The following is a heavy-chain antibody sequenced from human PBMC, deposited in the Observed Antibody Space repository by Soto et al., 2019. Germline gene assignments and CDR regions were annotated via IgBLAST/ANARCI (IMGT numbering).Heavy chain of an antibody. D-gene: IGHD3-9*01. CDR1: GGSISSSTYS. J-gene: IGHJ4*02. Sequence: SETLSLTCSVSGGSISSSTYSWGCLRQRPGKGLEWIGTISYSGSTHANPSLKGRVTISLDTPKNQFSLKLSSVTAADTAVYYCARHPGYYDILTGYTTYYFDSWGQGTLVTVSS. V-gene: IGHV4-39*01. CDR3: ARHPGYYDILTGYTTYYFDS. CDR2: ISYSGST.